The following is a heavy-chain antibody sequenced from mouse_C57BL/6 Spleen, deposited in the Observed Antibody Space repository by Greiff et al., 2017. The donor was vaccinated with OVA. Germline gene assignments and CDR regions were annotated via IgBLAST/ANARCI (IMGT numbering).Heavy chain of an antibody. CDR3: ARRGYYYGSSSHWYFDV. D-gene: IGHD1-1*01. Sequence: EVKLVESGPGLAKPSQTLSLTCSVTGYSITSDYWNWIRKFPGNKLEYMGYISYSGSTYYKPSLKSRISITRDTSKNQYYLQLKSVTTEDTATYYCARRGYYYGSSSHWYFDVWGTGTTVTVAS. CDR1: GYSITSDY. CDR2: ISYSGST. V-gene: IGHV3-8*01. J-gene: IGHJ1*03.